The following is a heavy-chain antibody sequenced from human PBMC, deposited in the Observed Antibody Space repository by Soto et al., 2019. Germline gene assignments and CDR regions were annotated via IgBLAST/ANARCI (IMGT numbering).Heavy chain of an antibody. D-gene: IGHD1-26*01. V-gene: IGHV4-31*02. Sequence: LCGSSISSGGYYWSWIRQHPGKGLEWIGYIYYSGSTYYNPSLKSRVTISVDTSKNQFSLKLSSVTAADTAVYYCARGRGALFDYWGQGTLVTVSS. J-gene: IGHJ4*02. CDR2: IYYSGST. CDR1: GSSISSGGYY. CDR3: ARGRGALFDY.